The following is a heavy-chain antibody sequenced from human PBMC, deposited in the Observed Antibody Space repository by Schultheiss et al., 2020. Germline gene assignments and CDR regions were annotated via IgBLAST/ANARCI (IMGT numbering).Heavy chain of an antibody. Sequence: SETLSLTCTVSGGSISSGSYYWSWIRQPAGKGLEWIGRIYTSGSTNYNPSLKSRVTISVDTSKNQFSLKLSSVTAADTAVYYCARDVFRHFWSGYYTGYFDYWGQGNLVTGYS. V-gene: IGHV4-61*02. J-gene: IGHJ4*02. D-gene: IGHD3-3*02. CDR3: ARDVFRHFWSGYYTGYFDY. CDR2: IYTSGST. CDR1: GGSISSGSYY.